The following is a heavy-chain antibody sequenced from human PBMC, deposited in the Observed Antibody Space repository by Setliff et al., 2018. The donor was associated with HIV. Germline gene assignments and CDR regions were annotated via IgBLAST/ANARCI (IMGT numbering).Heavy chain of an antibody. V-gene: IGHV3-30*18. Sequence: GGSLRLSCAASGFTFSSYGMHWVRQAPGKGLEWVAVISYDGSNKYYADSVKGRFTISRDNSKNTLYLQMNSLRAEDTAVYYCAKTSSSSEYYFDYWGQGTLVTVSS. CDR2: ISYDGSNK. D-gene: IGHD6-13*01. CDR3: AKTSSSSEYYFDY. J-gene: IGHJ4*02. CDR1: GFTFSSYG.